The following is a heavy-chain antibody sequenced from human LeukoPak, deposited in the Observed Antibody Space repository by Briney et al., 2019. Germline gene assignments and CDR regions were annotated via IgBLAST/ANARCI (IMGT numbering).Heavy chain of an antibody. CDR3: ARQLRPVSAVDP. D-gene: IGHD5-12*01. V-gene: IGHV4-4*09. Sequence: SETLSLTCTVSGGSISSYYWSWIRQPPGKGLEWIGYIYTSGSTNYNPSLKSRVTISVDTSKNQFSLKLSSVTAADTAVYYCARQLRPVSAVDPWGQGTLVTVSS. CDR2: IYTSGST. CDR1: GGSISSYY. J-gene: IGHJ5*02.